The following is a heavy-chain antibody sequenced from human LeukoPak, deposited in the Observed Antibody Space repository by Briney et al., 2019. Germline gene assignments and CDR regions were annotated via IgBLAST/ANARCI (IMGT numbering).Heavy chain of an antibody. CDR2: MNPSGGGT. V-gene: IGHV1-46*01. J-gene: IGHJ4*02. CDR3: ARGGDHSERPLYY. D-gene: IGHD1-26*01. CDR1: GYTFTNYH. Sequence: ASVKVSCKASGYTFTNYHLHWVRQAPGQGLEWMGIMNPSGGGTSNAQTFQGRLTMTGDTSTSTVYMELSSLRSEDTAVYYCARGGDHSERPLYYWGQGTLVIVSS.